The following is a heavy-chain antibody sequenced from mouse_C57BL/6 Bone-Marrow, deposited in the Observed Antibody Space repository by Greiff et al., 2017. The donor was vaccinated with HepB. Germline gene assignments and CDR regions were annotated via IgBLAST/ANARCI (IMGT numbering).Heavy chain of an antibody. CDR2: IYPGGGYT. Sequence: VQLQQSGAELVRPGTSVKMSCKASGYTFTNYWIGWAKQRPGHGLEWIGDIYPGGGYTNYNEKFKGKATLTADKSSSTAYMQFSSLTSEYSAIYYCARRSPYYYGSSDGYWGQGTTLTVSS. D-gene: IGHD1-1*01. V-gene: IGHV1-63*01. CDR1: GYTFTNYW. J-gene: IGHJ2*01. CDR3: ARRSPYYYGSSDGY.